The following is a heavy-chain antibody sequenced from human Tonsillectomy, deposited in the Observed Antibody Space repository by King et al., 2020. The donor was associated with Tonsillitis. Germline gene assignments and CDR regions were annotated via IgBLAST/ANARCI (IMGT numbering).Heavy chain of an antibody. D-gene: IGHD2-8*01. CDR2: IYYSDST. CDR3: SRVVGTYGGFGQLYFDY. V-gene: IGHV4-59*01. CDR1: GGSISTYY. Sequence: VQLQESGPGLVKPSETLSLTFTVSGGSISTYYWSWIRQTPGKGLEWIGYIYYSDSTNYTPSLKSRVTISLDTSKNHFSLKLSSVTAADTAGYYCSRVVGTYGGFGQLYFDYWGQGTLVTVSS. J-gene: IGHJ4*02.